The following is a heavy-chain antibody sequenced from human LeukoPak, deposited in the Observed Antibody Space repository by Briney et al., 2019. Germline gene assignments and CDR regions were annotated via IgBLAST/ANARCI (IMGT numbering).Heavy chain of an antibody. J-gene: IGHJ3*02. CDR1: GFTFSSYA. CDR2: ISGSGGDT. D-gene: IGHD3-22*01. Sequence: SGGSLRLSCAASGFTFSSYAMSWVRQAPGKGLEWVSVISGSGGDTYYADSVKGRFTISRDNSKNTLYLQMNSLRAEDTAVYYCAKDHDSSSYYHDAFDIWGQGTMVTVSS. V-gene: IGHV3-23*01. CDR3: AKDHDSSSYYHDAFDI.